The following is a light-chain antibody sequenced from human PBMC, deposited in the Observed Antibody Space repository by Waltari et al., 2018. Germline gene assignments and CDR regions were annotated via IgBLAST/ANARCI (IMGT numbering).Light chain of an antibody. Sequence: DVVMTQSPLSLPVTLGQPATISCRSCQSLVHSDGKTYLNWFQQRPGQSPRRLIYKVFNRDSGVPERFSGSGSGTDFTLTISRVEAEDVGTYYCMQATQWPLTFGQGTKVEIK. CDR3: MQATQWPLT. CDR2: KVF. CDR1: QSLVHSDGKTY. V-gene: IGKV2-30*02. J-gene: IGKJ1*01.